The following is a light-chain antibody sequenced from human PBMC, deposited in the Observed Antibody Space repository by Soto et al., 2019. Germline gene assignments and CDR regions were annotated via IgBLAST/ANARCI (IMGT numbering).Light chain of an antibody. J-gene: IGLJ3*02. V-gene: IGLV2-14*02. CDR3: SSYTTTTAWV. CDR2: EGS. CDR1: RSDVGSYNV. Sequence: QSALTQPASVSGSPGQSITISCTGTRSDVGSYNVVSWYQQHPGKAPKVMIYEGSKRPSGVSKRFSGSKTGNTASLTISGLQAEDEADYYCSSYTTTTAWVFGGGTKLTVL.